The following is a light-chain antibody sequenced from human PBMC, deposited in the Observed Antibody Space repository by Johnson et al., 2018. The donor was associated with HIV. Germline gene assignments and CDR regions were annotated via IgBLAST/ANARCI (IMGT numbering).Light chain of an antibody. J-gene: IGLJ1*01. Sequence: QSVLTQPPSVSAAPGQKVTISCSGSSSNIGNNYVSWYQQLPGRAPKLLIYDNNKRPSGIPDRFSGSKSGTSATLGITGLQTGDEADYYCGTWDSSLSPGYVFGTGTKVTVL. CDR1: SSNIGNNY. CDR3: GTWDSSLSPGYV. CDR2: DNN. V-gene: IGLV1-51*01.